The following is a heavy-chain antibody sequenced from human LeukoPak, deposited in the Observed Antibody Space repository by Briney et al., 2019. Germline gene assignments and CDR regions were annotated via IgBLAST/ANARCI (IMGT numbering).Heavy chain of an antibody. Sequence: SETLSLTCTVSGGSISSGSYYWSWIRQPAGKGLEWIGRIYTSGSTNYNPSLKSRVTISVDTSKNQFSLKLSSVTAADTAVYYCARGRAVPAANYYYYYMDVWGKGTTVTISS. V-gene: IGHV4-61*02. CDR1: GGSISSGSYY. D-gene: IGHD2-2*01. CDR3: ARGRAVPAANYYYYYMDV. CDR2: IYTSGST. J-gene: IGHJ6*03.